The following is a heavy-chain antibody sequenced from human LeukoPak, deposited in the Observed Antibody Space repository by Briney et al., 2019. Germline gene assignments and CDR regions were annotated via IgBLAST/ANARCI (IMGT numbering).Heavy chain of an antibody. D-gene: IGHD5-18*01. CDR3: AKDSRSSYSFNQNIDY. CDR1: GFTFSSYG. J-gene: IGHJ4*02. V-gene: IGHV3-30*18. CDR2: ISYDGSNK. Sequence: PGGSLRPSCAASGFTFSSYGMHWVRQAPGKGLEWVAVISYDGSNKYYADSVKGRFTISRDNSKNTLYLQMNSLRAEDTAVYYCAKDSRSSYSFNQNIDYWGQGTLVTVSS.